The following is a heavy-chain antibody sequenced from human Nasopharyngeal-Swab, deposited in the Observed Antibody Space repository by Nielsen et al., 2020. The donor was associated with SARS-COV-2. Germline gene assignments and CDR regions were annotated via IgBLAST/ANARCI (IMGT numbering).Heavy chain of an antibody. V-gene: IGHV3-30*04. Sequence: GGSLRLSCAASGFVFSTYSMHWVRLAPGKGLEWVALISVDGRNSNYADSVKGRFIISRDNSEKTVDLQMNSLGGEDTAVYYCARARGYLTHYYMDVWGSGTTVTVSS. CDR1: GFVFSTYS. J-gene: IGHJ6*03. CDR2: ISVDGRNS. D-gene: IGHD3-10*01. CDR3: ARARGYLTHYYMDV.